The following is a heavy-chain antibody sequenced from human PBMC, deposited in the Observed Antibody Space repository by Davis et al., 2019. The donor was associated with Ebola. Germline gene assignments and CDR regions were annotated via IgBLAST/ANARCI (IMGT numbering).Heavy chain of an antibody. Sequence: PGGSLRLSCAASGFTFDDYAMHWVRQAPGKGLEWVSLISGDGGSTYYADSVKGRFTISRDNSKNSLYLQMNSLRTEDTALYYCAKDEGYSGYDWVAIDYWGQGTLVTVSS. CDR2: ISGDGGST. V-gene: IGHV3-43*02. D-gene: IGHD5-12*01. CDR1: GFTFDDYA. J-gene: IGHJ4*02. CDR3: AKDEGYSGYDWVAIDY.